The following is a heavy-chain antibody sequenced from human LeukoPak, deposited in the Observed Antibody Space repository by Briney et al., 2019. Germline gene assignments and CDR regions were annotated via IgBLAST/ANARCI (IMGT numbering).Heavy chain of an antibody. D-gene: IGHD6-19*01. J-gene: IGHJ4*02. V-gene: IGHV3-33*01. Sequence: GGALRLSCAGTGFIFSNYGMHWVRQAPGKGLEGVEVIWYDGSKKYYADFVKGRFTISRDDSKNTLYLQMNSLRAEDTAVYYCARVYSSGWADFDYWGQGTLVTVSS. CDR2: IWYDGSKK. CDR1: GFIFSNYG. CDR3: ARVYSSGWADFDY.